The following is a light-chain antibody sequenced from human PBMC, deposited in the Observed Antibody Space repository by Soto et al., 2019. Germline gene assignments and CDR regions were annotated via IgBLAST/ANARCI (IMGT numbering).Light chain of an antibody. CDR1: QSISSY. V-gene: IGKV1-39*01. CDR2: AAS. Sequence: DIQMTQSPSSLSASVGDRVTITCRASQSISSYLNWYQQKPGKAPKLLIYAASSLQSGVPSRFSGSVSGTDFTLIISSLQPEAFATYYCQQRYSTPHTFGGGTKVDIK. J-gene: IGKJ4*01. CDR3: QQRYSTPHT.